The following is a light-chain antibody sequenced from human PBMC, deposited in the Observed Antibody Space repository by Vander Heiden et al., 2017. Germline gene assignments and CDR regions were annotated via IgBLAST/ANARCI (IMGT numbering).Light chain of an antibody. CDR2: LGS. V-gene: IGKV2-28*01. CDR3: MQAIQTVT. Sequence: DLVMPQSPLSLPVTPGEPASISCRSSQSLLHSNGYNYLDWYLQKPGQSPQLLIDLGSNRAAGVPDRCSGSGSGTDLTLNISRVEAEDVGVYYCMQAIQTVTFGQGTRLEIK. J-gene: IGKJ5*01. CDR1: QSLLHSNGYNY.